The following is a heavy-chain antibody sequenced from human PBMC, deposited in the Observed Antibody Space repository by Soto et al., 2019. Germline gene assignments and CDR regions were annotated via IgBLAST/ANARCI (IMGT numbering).Heavy chain of an antibody. CDR2: IYSCGST. D-gene: IGHD2-2*01. Sequence: GGSLRLSCASSGFPVTINYMSWVRQATGKGLEWVSVIYSCGSTYYADSVKARFTISRDNSKNTLYLQMNSLRAEDTAVYYCARGPVSSTSRYYRSQYYYAMEFWGKGNRVTVS. CDR3: ARGPVSSTSRYYRSQYYYAMEF. J-gene: IGHJ6*04. V-gene: IGHV3-66*03. CDR1: GFPVTINY.